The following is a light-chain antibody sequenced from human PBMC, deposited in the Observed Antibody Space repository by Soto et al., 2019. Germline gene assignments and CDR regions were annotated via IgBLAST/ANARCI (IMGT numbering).Light chain of an antibody. V-gene: IGLV2-14*03. CDR2: DVS. CDR1: SSDVGGHDY. CDR3: SSYATSTTVI. J-gene: IGLJ2*01. Sequence: QSALTQPASVSGSPGQSITISCTGTSSDVGGHDYVSWYQQHPGEAPKLIIYDVSNRPSGVSTRFSGSKSGNMASLTISGLQTEDEADYHCSSYATSTTVIFGGGTKVTVL.